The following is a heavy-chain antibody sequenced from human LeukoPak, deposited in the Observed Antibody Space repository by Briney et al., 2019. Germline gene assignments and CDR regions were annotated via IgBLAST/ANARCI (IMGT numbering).Heavy chain of an antibody. Sequence: PSETLSLTCTVSGGSISSGDYYWSWIRQPPGKGLEWIGYIYYSGSTYYNPSLKSRVTISVDTSKNQFSLKLSSVTAADTAVYYCARYGDYEDPHYFDYWGQGTLVTVSS. CDR3: ARYGDYEDPHYFDY. CDR2: IYYSGST. D-gene: IGHD4-17*01. J-gene: IGHJ4*02. V-gene: IGHV4-30-4*01. CDR1: GGSISSGDYY.